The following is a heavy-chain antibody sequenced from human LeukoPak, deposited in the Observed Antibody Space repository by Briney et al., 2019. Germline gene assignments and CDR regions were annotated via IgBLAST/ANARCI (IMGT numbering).Heavy chain of an antibody. V-gene: IGHV1-69*04. Sequence: SVKVSCKASGGTFSSYAISWVRQAPGQGLEWMGRIIPILGIANYAQKFQGRVTITADESTSTAHMELSSLRSEDTAVYYCARLTGTTFYYYMDVWGKGTTVTVSS. CDR3: ARLTGTTFYYYMDV. CDR1: GGTFSSYA. J-gene: IGHJ6*03. D-gene: IGHD1-7*01. CDR2: IIPILGIA.